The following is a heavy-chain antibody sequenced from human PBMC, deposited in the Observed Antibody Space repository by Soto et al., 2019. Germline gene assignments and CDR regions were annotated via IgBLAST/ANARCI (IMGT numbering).Heavy chain of an antibody. CDR2: ITGDGSIT. V-gene: IGHV3-74*03. Sequence: GGSLRLSCAESGFTGFTFSDYWMYWVRQPPGKRLVWVSYITGDGSITPNADSVKGRFTISRDNARNTLYLQMNSLRPEDTAVYYCVKDTPRTRRDYGDLDYWGQGTLVTVSS. CDR1: GFTGFTFSDYW. CDR3: VKDTPRTRRDYGDLDY. J-gene: IGHJ4*02. D-gene: IGHD4-17*01.